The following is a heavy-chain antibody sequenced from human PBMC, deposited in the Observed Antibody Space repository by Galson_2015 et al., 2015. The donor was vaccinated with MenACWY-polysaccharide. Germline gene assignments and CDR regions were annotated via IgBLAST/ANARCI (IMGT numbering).Heavy chain of an antibody. CDR1: GFTFTSYA. D-gene: IGHD3-3*01. J-gene: IGHJ5*02. CDR3: AKDSTDFWSVAGRFDH. Sequence: LRLSCAASGFTFTSYAMSWVRRAPGKGLEWVSAIRSSGTNTYYADSVKGRFTISRDNSKNTLYLQMNSLRAEDTAVYYCAKDSTDFWSVAGRFDHWGQGTLVTVSS. V-gene: IGHV3-23*01. CDR2: IRSSGTNT.